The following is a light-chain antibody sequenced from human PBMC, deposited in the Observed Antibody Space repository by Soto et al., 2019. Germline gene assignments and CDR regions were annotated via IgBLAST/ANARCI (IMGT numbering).Light chain of an antibody. CDR2: GVT. V-gene: IGLV2-14*01. CDR1: SSGVGGYNY. CDR3: SSYTSASTLLYL. Sequence: QSALTQPASVSGSPGQSITISCTGTSSGVGGYNYVSWYQQHPGIAPKLLIYGVTNRPSGVSTRFSGSKSGNTASLTISGLQAEDEADYHCSSYTSASTLLYLFGTATKLTVL. J-gene: IGLJ1*01.